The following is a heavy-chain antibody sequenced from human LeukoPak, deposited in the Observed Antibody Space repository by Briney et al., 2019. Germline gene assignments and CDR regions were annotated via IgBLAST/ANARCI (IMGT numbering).Heavy chain of an antibody. CDR3: AKDHSWYSSDRYYFDY. Sequence: GGSLRLSCAASGFTFSSYSMNWVRQAAGKGLEWVSYISSSSSTIYYADSVKGRFTISRDNAKNSLYLQMNSLRAEDTAVYYCAKDHSWYSSDRYYFDYWGRGTLVTVSS. J-gene: IGHJ4*02. CDR1: GFTFSSYS. CDR2: ISSSSSTI. V-gene: IGHV3-48*04. D-gene: IGHD6-25*01.